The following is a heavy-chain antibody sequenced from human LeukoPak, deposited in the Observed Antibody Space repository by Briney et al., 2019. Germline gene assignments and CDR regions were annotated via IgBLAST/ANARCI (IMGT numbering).Heavy chain of an antibody. Sequence: ASVKVSCKASGYTFTGYYMHWVRQAPGQGLEWMGRINPNSGGTNYAQKFQGRVTITRDTSISTAYLELSRLRSDDAVVYYCARACGGSFFGFDPWGQGTLVTVSS. J-gene: IGHJ5*02. CDR1: GYTFTGYY. CDR3: ARACGGSFFGFDP. CDR2: INPNSGGT. D-gene: IGHD2-15*01. V-gene: IGHV1-2*01.